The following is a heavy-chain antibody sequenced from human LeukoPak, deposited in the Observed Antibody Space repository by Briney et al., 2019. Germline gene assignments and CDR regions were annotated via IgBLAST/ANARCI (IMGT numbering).Heavy chain of an antibody. V-gene: IGHV3-74*01. CDR3: ARGSGSPDY. J-gene: IGHJ4*02. CDR1: AFTFSSYW. Sequence: HPGRSLRPFRAASAFTFSSYWIQSVRQAPGKWLVWVSRINSDGSSTSYADSVRGRFTISRDNSKNTLYLQMNSLRAEDTAVYYCARGSGSPDYWGQGTLVTVSS. CDR2: INSDGSST. D-gene: IGHD1-26*01.